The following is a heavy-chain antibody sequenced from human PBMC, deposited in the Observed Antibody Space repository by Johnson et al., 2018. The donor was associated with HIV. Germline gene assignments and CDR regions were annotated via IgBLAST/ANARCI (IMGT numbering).Heavy chain of an antibody. CDR2: ISSNGGST. V-gene: IGHV3-64*01. CDR3: ARVLESKVAAGSWAFDI. J-gene: IGHJ3*02. CDR1: GFTFSSYA. D-gene: IGHD6-13*01. Sequence: VQLVESGGGVVRPGGSLRLSCAASGFTFSSYAIHWVRQAPGKGLEYVSAISSNGGSTYYANSVKGRFTISRDNSKNTLYLQMNSLTTEDTAVYYCARVLESKVAAGSWAFDIWGQGTMVTVSS.